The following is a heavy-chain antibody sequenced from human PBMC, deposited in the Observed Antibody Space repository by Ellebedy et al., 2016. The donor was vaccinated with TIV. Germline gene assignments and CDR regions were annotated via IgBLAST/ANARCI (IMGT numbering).Heavy chain of an antibody. V-gene: IGHV4-59*01. CDR1: GGSFSGFY. J-gene: IGHJ6*03. CDR2: IYYSGST. Sequence: GSLRLSXAVYGGSFSGFYWSWIRQPPGKGLEWIGYIYYSGSTNYNPSLKSRVTISVDTSKNQFSLKLSSVTAADTAVYYCARVTGTTFYYYYYMDVWGKGTTVTVSS. D-gene: IGHD1-7*01. CDR3: ARVTGTTFYYYYYMDV.